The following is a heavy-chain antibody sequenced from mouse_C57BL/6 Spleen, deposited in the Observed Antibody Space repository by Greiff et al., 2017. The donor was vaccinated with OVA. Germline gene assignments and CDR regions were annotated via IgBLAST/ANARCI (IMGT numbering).Heavy chain of an antibody. J-gene: IGHJ3*01. D-gene: IGHD2-2*01. CDR2: INYDGSST. V-gene: IGHV5-16*01. CDR3: ARDRGYDGGEFAY. Sequence: EVMLVESEGGLVQPGSSMKLSCTASGFTFSDYYMAWVRQVPEKGLEWVANINYDGSSTYYLDSLKSRFIISRDNAKNILYLQMSSLKSEDTATYYCARDRGYDGGEFAYWGQGTLVTVSA. CDR1: GFTFSDYY.